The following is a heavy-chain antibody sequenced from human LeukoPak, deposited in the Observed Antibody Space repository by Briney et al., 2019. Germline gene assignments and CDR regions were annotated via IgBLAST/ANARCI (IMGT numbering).Heavy chain of an antibody. V-gene: IGHV1-69*04. Sequence: GASVKVSCKASGGSFSSYVITWVRQAPGQGLEWMGRIIPVLGVSNFAQKFEGRVTITADKSTNTAHMELRRLESGDTAVYYCARVLKGVGAIQIGAFDIWGQGTMVTVSS. CDR1: GGSFSSYV. J-gene: IGHJ3*02. CDR2: IIPVLGVS. CDR3: ARVLKGVGAIQIGAFDI. D-gene: IGHD1-26*01.